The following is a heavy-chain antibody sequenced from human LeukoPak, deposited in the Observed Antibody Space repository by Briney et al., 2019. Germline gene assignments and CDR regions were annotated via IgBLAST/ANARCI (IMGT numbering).Heavy chain of an antibody. V-gene: IGHV3-30*18. Sequence: GRSLRLSCAASGFTFSSYGMHWVRQAPGKGLDWVPVISYDGSNKYYADSVKGRFTISRDNSKNTLYLQMNSLRAEDTAVYYCAKSGYSYDWYYFDYWGQGTLVTVSS. CDR3: AKSGYSYDWYYFDY. CDR2: ISYDGSNK. CDR1: GFTFSSYG. D-gene: IGHD5-18*01. J-gene: IGHJ4*02.